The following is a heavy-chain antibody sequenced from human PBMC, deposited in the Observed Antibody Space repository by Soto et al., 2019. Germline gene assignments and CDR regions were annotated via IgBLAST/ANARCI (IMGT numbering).Heavy chain of an antibody. CDR1: GGSFSGYY. J-gene: IGHJ4*02. Sequence: SETLSLTCAVYGGSFSGYYWSWIRQPPGKGLEWIGEINHSGSTNYNPSLKSRVTISVDTPKNQFSLKLSSVTAADTAVYYCARIVDYYDSSGTDYWGQGTLVTVSS. D-gene: IGHD3-22*01. CDR2: INHSGST. CDR3: ARIVDYYDSSGTDY. V-gene: IGHV4-34*01.